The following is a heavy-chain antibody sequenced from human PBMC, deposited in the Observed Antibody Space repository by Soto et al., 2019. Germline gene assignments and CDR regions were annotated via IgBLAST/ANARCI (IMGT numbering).Heavy chain of an antibody. Sequence: SETLSLTCAVYGGSFSGYYWSWIRQPPGKGLEWIGEINHSGSTNYNPSLKSRVTISVDTSKNQFSLKLSSVTAADTAVYYCARGPHPRIYDFWSGYYTNRGPPRFDYWGQGTLVTVSS. D-gene: IGHD3-3*01. J-gene: IGHJ4*02. CDR1: GGSFSGYY. V-gene: IGHV4-34*01. CDR3: ARGPHPRIYDFWSGYYTNRGPPRFDY. CDR2: INHSGST.